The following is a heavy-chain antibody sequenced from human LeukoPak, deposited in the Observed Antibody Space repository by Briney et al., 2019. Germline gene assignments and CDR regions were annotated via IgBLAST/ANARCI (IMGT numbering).Heavy chain of an antibody. V-gene: IGHV3-21*01. J-gene: IGHJ6*03. Sequence: GGSLRLSCAASGFTFSSYSMSWVRQAPGKGPEWVSSISSSSTYIDYADSVKGRFTISRDNAKNSLYLQMNSLRPEDTAVYYCANGAFRLYYIDVWGKGTTVTVSS. CDR3: ANGAFRLYYIDV. D-gene: IGHD2-8*01. CDR2: ISSSSTYI. CDR1: GFTFSSYS.